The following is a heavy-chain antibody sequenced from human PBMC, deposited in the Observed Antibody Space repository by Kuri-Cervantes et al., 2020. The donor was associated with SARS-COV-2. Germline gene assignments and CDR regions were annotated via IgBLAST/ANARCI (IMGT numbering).Heavy chain of an antibody. CDR3: ARDKEYYYMDV. V-gene: IGHV3-30*04. CDR1: GFTFSSYA. CDR2: ISYDGSNK. Sequence: GESLKISCAASGFTFSSYAMHWVRQAPGKGLEWVAVISYDGSNKYYADSVKGRFTISRNNSKNTLYLQMNSLRAEDTAVYYCARDKEYYYMDVWGKGTTVTVSS. J-gene: IGHJ6*03.